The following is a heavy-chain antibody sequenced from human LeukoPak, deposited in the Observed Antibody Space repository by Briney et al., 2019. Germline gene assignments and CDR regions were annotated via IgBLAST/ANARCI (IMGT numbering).Heavy chain of an antibody. CDR3: ARYSGSYSGFDY. V-gene: IGHV4-59*08. Sequence: SETLSLTCTVSGGSISSYYWCWIRQPPGKGLEWIGYIYYSGSINYNPSLKSRVTISVDTSKNQFSLKLRSVTAADTAVYYCARYSGSYSGFDYWGQGTLVTVSS. CDR2: IYYSGSI. J-gene: IGHJ4*02. D-gene: IGHD1-26*01. CDR1: GGSISSYY.